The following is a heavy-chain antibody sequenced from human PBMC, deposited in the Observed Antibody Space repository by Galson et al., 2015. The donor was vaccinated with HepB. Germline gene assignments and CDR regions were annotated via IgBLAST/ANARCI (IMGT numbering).Heavy chain of an antibody. CDR2: ISDTGGIT. V-gene: IGHV3-23*01. Sequence: SLRLSCAASGVTFSNFAMSWVRQAPGRGLEWVSAISDTGGITYYADSVRGRFTISRDNSKNTLYLQMNSLRAEDTAAYYCAKDRGYSGYESDSGFDYWGQGTLVTVSS. D-gene: IGHD5-12*01. J-gene: IGHJ4*02. CDR1: GVTFSNFA. CDR3: AKDRGYSGYESDSGFDY.